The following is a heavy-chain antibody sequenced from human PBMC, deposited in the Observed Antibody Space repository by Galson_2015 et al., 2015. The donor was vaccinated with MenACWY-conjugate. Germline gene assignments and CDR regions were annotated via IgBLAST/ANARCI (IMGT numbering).Heavy chain of an antibody. D-gene: IGHD2-8*02. V-gene: IGHV5-51*03. CDR2: IYPGDSDT. J-gene: IGHJ3*01. CDR3: ARSGEWGDAFAV. CDR1: GYTFSRYW. Sequence: QSGAEVKKPGESLKISCKGSGYTFSRYWVGWVRQMPGKGPEWMGIIYPGDSDTRYSPSFQGQVTISADKSITTAYLQWSSLRASDTAMYYCARSGEWGDAFAVWGQGTMVTVSS.